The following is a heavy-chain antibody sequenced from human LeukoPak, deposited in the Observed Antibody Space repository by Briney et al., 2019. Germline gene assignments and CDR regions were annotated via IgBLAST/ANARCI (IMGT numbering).Heavy chain of an antibody. Sequence: GGALRLSCSASWVTVIRNYMSWVRQAPGRGLEWVSVIYSGGTTYYADSVKGRFTISRDISKNTLYLQMNSLTAEDTAVYFCARGGYSYGSQYYFDYWGQGTLVTVFS. J-gene: IGHJ4*02. CDR3: ARGGYSYGSQYYFDY. CDR1: WVTVIRNY. CDR2: IYSGGTT. V-gene: IGHV3-53*01. D-gene: IGHD3-16*02.